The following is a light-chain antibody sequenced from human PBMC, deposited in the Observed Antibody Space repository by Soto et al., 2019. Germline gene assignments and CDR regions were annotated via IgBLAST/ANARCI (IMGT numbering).Light chain of an antibody. J-gene: IGLJ1*01. CDR3: CSYAGRYTYV. V-gene: IGLV2-11*01. CDR2: DVS. CDR1: SSDVGGYNY. Sequence: ALTQPRSVSGSPGQSVSISCTGTSSDVGGYNYVSWYQQHPGKAPKVMIYDVSKRPSGVPDRFSGSKSGNTASLTISGLQSEDEADYYCCSYAGRYTYVFGTGTKLTVL.